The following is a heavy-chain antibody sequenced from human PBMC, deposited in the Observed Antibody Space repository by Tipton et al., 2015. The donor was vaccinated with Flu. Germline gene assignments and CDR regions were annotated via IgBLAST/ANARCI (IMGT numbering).Heavy chain of an antibody. Sequence: TLSLTCVVYNGSFSGYYWSWIRLTPGKGMGWIGEINHTGSTQYSPSLKSRVTMSVDTSKNQLSLKLSSVTAADTAVYYCARMEWTVTTPRYFDLWGRGTLVTVSS. CDR3: ARMEWTVTTPRYFDL. CDR1: NGSFSGYY. V-gene: IGHV4-34*01. D-gene: IGHD4-17*01. CDR2: INHTGST. J-gene: IGHJ2*01.